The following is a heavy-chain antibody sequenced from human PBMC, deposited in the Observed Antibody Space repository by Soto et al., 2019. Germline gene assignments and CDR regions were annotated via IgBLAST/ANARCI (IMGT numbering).Heavy chain of an antibody. V-gene: IGHV1-18*01. Sequence: ASVKVSCKASGYTFTSYGISWVRQAPGQGLEWMGWISAYNGNTNYAQKLQGRVTMTTDTSTSTAYMELRSLRSDDTAVYYCARDFRVAYCGGDCYSGGDYWGQGTLVTVSS. CDR1: GYTFTSYG. D-gene: IGHD2-21*02. CDR3: ARDFRVAYCGGDCYSGGDY. CDR2: ISAYNGNT. J-gene: IGHJ4*02.